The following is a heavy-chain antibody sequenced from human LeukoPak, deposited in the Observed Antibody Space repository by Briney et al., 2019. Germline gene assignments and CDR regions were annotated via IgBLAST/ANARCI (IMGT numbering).Heavy chain of an antibody. Sequence: SETLSLTCGVSGGSISTTNWWTWVRQPPGEGLEWIGEVHLSGRTHYNPSLESRVTMSVDTSKKQFSLKLSSVTAADTAVYYCARGYSSSWNYFDYWGQGTLVTVSS. CDR3: ARGYSSSWNYFDY. V-gene: IGHV4-4*02. D-gene: IGHD6-13*01. J-gene: IGHJ4*02. CDR2: VHLSGRT. CDR1: GGSISTTNW.